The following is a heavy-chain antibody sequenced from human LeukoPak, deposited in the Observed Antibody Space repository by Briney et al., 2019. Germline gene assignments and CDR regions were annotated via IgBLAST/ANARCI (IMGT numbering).Heavy chain of an antibody. Sequence: PGGALRLSCAASGFTFSDYYTSWLRQAPGKGVEGVSYISSSGSTIYYADSVEGRFTISRDNAKNSLYLQMNSLRAEDTAVYYCARDFVAGLDYWGQGTLVTVSS. D-gene: IGHD6-19*01. V-gene: IGHV3-11*04. J-gene: IGHJ4*02. CDR3: ARDFVAGLDY. CDR1: GFTFSDYY. CDR2: ISSSGSTI.